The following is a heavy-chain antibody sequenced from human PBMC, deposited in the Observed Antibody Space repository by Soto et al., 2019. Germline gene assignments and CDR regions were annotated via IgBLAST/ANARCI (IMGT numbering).Heavy chain of an antibody. J-gene: IGHJ4*02. CDR2: ISGGGGGT. Sequence: GGSLGLSCAASGFTFNSDAMNWVRQAPGKGLEWVSSISGGGGGTYYADSVKGRLTISRDNSKNTLYLQMNSLRAEDTALYYCAKGSHYDILTAYHAFDYWGPGT. CDR3: AKGSHYDILTAYHAFDY. V-gene: IGHV3-23*01. CDR1: GFTFNSDA. D-gene: IGHD3-9*01.